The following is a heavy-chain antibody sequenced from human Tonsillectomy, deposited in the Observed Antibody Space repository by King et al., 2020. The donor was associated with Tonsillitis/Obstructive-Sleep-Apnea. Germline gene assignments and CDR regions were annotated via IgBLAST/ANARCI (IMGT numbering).Heavy chain of an antibody. CDR3: ARAMDCSGPTCYSYYFDY. J-gene: IGHJ4*01. CDR1: GFTFSTSA. V-gene: IGHV3-30*01. D-gene: IGHD2-15*01. Sequence: VQLVESGGGVVQPGRSLRLSCAASGFTFSTSAVHWVRPAPGKGLGWGAVIAYDGSNQNYADSVKGRFTISRDNSTHTLFLQMNSLRPEDTAVFYCARAMDCSGPTCYSYYFDYWGLGTLVTVSS. CDR2: IAYDGSNQ.